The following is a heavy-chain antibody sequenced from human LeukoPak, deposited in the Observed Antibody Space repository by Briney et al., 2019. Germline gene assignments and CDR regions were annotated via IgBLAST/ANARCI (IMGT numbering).Heavy chain of an antibody. J-gene: IGHJ4*02. V-gene: IGHV4-61*05. CDR2: IYHRGST. CDR1: GGSISSSSYY. CDR3: ARGNDILTGYGY. D-gene: IGHD3-9*01. Sequence: SETLSPTCTVSGGSISSSSYYWSWIRQPPGKGLEWIGYIYHRGSTNYNSSLKSRVTISVDTSKNQFSLKLSSVTAADTAVYYCARGNDILTGYGYWGQGTLVTVSS.